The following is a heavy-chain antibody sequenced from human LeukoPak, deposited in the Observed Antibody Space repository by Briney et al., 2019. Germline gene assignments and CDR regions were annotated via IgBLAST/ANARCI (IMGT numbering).Heavy chain of an antibody. V-gene: IGHV1-2*02. D-gene: IGHD2-21*02. CDR2: INPNSGGT. J-gene: IGHJ4*02. Sequence: ASVKVSCKASGYTFTGYYMHWVRQAPGQGLEWMGWINPNSGGTNYAQKFQGRVTMTRDTSVSTAYMELSRLRSDDTAVYYCARDPRSKGVTDYWGQGTLVTVSS. CDR3: ARDPRSKGVTDY. CDR1: GYTFTGYY.